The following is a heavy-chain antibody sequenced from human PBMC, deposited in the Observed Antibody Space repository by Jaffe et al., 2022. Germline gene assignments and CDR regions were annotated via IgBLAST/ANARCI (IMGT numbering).Heavy chain of an antibody. D-gene: IGHD6-13*01. V-gene: IGHV6-1*01. CDR1: GDSVSSNSAA. Sequence: QVQLQQSGPGLVKPSQTLSLTCAISGDSVSSNSAAWNWIRQSPSRGLEWLGRTYYRSKWYNDYAVSVKSRITINPDTSKNQFSLQLNSVTPEDTAVYYCARDPAIGRGSSLVLGDAFDIWGQGTMVTVSS. CDR3: ARDPAIGRGSSLVLGDAFDI. J-gene: IGHJ3*02. CDR2: TYYRSKWYN.